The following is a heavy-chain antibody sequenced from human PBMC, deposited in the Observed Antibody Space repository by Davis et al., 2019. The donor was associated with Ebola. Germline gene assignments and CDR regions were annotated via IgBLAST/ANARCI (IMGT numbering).Heavy chain of an antibody. CDR1: GFVFSSYV. CDR3: AKSVAGPPGD. CDR2: LGLSADT. V-gene: IGHV3-23*01. J-gene: IGHJ4*02. Sequence: GESLKISCAASGFVFSSYVMSWVRRAPGKGLEWVSTLGLSADTYYADSVKGRFTISRDNSKNTLYLQMNSLRAEDTAVYYCAKSVAGPPGDWGQGTLVTVSS. D-gene: IGHD4-23*01.